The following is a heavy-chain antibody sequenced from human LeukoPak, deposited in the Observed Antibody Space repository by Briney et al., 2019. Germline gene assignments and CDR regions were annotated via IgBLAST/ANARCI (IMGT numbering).Heavy chain of an antibody. CDR3: ARGGGGNSYGY. Sequence: PGGSLRLSCAASGFTFSSYSMNWVRQAPGKGLEWVSYISSSSSTIYYADSVKGRFTISRDNAKNSLYLQMNGLRAEDTAVYYCARGGGGNSYGYWDQGTLVTVSS. J-gene: IGHJ4*02. CDR1: GFTFSSYS. V-gene: IGHV3-48*01. D-gene: IGHD4-23*01. CDR2: ISSSSSTI.